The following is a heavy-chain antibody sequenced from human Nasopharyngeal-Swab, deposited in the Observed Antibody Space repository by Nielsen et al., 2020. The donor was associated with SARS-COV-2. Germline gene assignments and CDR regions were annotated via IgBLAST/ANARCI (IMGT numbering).Heavy chain of an antibody. J-gene: IGHJ4*02. V-gene: IGHV4-39*07. CDR2: IYYSGRT. Sequence: SETLSLTCTVSGGSISSSSYYWVWIRQPPGKGLEWIGSIYYSGRTYYNPSLKSRVTISVDTSKNQFSLKLSSVTAADTAVYYCARDTLYGGNDYWGQGTLVTVSS. CDR1: GGSISSSSYY. CDR3: ARDTLYGGNDY. D-gene: IGHD4-23*01.